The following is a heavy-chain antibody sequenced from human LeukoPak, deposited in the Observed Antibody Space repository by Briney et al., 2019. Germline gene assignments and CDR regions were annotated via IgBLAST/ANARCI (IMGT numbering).Heavy chain of an antibody. CDR3: AKDLSYDSSGYYAY. V-gene: IGHV3-23*01. Sequence: GGSLRLSCAASGFTFSSYAMSWIRQAPGKGLEWVSAISGSGGSTYYADSVKGRFTISRDNSKNTLYLQMSSLRAEDTAVYYCAKDLSYDSSGYYAYWGQGTLVTVSS. J-gene: IGHJ4*02. CDR2: ISGSGGST. CDR1: GFTFSSYA. D-gene: IGHD3-22*01.